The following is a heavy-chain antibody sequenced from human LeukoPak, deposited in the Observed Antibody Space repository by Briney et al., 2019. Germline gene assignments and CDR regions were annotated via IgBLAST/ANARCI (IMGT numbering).Heavy chain of an antibody. D-gene: IGHD2-21*01. CDR2: INGGGSPI. V-gene: IGHV3-48*01. J-gene: IGHJ4*02. CDR3: VRDNPRCCGVIPANIDDY. Sequence: EGSLRLSCAASGFTFSSYGMNWVRQAPGKGLEWVSYINGGGSPIFYADSVRGRFTISRDNAKNSLHLQMNSLRAEDTAVYYCVRDNPRCCGVIPANIDDYWGQGTLVTVSS. CDR1: GFTFSSYG.